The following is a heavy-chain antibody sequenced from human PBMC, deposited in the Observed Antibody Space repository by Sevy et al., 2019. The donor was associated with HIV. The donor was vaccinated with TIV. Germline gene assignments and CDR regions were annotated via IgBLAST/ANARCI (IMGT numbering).Heavy chain of an antibody. CDR3: VKGGGYSGSYQYYFDY. Sequence: GGSLRLSCAASGFTFSSYTMTWVRQAPGKGLEWVSSISGSGRSTYYADSVKGRFTISRDNSKNTLYVQMNSLRAEDTAVYYCVKGGGYSGSYQYYFDYWGQGTLVTVSS. D-gene: IGHD1-26*01. CDR1: GFTFSSYT. V-gene: IGHV3-23*01. CDR2: ISGSGRST. J-gene: IGHJ4*02.